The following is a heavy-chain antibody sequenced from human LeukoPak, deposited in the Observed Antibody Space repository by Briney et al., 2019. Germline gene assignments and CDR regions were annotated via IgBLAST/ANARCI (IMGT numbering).Heavy chain of an antibody. V-gene: IGHV4-61*01. CDR3: ARDRATKVRGVIRAFDI. CDR2: IYYSGST. CDR1: GGSVSSGSYY. D-gene: IGHD3-10*01. Sequence: SETLSLTCTVSGGSVSSGSYYWSWIRQPPGTGLEWIGYIYYSGSTNYNPSLKSRVTISVDTSKNQFSLKLSSVTAADTAVYYCARDRATKVRGVIRAFDIWGQGTMVTVSS. J-gene: IGHJ3*02.